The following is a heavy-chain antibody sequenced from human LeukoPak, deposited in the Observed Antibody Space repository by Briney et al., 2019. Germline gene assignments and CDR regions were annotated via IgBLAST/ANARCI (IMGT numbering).Heavy chain of an antibody. CDR3: AKHPEYYDFWSGYYPYFDY. J-gene: IGHJ4*02. CDR2: ISGSGGST. V-gene: IGHV3-23*01. CDR1: GFTFSSYG. D-gene: IGHD3-3*01. Sequence: PGGSLRLSCAASGFTFSSYGMHWVRQAPGKGLEWVSAISGSGGSTYYADSVKGRFTISRDNSKNTLYLQMNSLRAEDTAVYYCAKHPEYYDFWSGYYPYFDYWGQGTLVTVSS.